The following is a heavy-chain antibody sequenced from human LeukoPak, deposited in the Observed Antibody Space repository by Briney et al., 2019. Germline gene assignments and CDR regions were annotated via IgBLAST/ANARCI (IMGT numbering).Heavy chain of an antibody. CDR1: GFTFSTYG. D-gene: IGHD1-26*01. CDR3: AKVGAWELQRVFEN. Sequence: GGSLRLSCAASGFTFSTYGMHWVRQAPGKGLEWVAFIRYDGSNKYYVDSVKGRFTISRDNAKKSLYLEMNSLRVEDTALYYCAKVGAWELQRVFENWGQGTLVTVSS. V-gene: IGHV3-30*02. CDR2: IRYDGSNK. J-gene: IGHJ4*02.